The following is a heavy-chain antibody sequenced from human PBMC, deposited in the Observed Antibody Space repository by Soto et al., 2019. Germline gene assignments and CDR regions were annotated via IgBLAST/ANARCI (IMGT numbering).Heavy chain of an antibody. Sequence: EGSLRLSCAASGSTFSSYAMSWVRQAPGKGLEWVSAISGSGGSTYYADSVKGRFTISRDNSKNTLYLQMNSLRAEDTAVYYCAKDRYSSSPSGGFDPWGQGTLVTVSS. CDR2: ISGSGGST. V-gene: IGHV3-23*01. D-gene: IGHD6-6*01. J-gene: IGHJ5*02. CDR3: AKDRYSSSPSGGFDP. CDR1: GSTFSSYA.